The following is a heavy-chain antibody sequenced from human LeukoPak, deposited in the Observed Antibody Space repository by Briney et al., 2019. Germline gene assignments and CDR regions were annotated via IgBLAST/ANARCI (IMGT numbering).Heavy chain of an antibody. CDR1: GFTFSSYS. CDR2: ISSSSSYI. J-gene: IGHJ1*01. CDR3: AREGANYGAGYFQH. Sequence: GVLRLSCAASGFTFSSYSMNWVRQAPGKGLEWVSSISSSSSYIYYADSVKGRFTISRDNAKNSLYLQMNSLRAEDTAVYYCAREGANYGAGYFQHWGQGTLVTVSS. D-gene: IGHD4-17*01. V-gene: IGHV3-21*01.